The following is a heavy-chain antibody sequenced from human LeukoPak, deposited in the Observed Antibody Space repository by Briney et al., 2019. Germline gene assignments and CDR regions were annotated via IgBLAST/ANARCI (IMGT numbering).Heavy chain of an antibody. Sequence: GGSLRLSCAASGFTFSSYGMHWVRQAPGKGLEWVAVIWYDGSNKYYADSVKGRFTISRDNSKNTLYLQMNSLRAEDTAVYYCARDMGDYSSTDYWGQGTLVTVSS. CDR3: ARDMGDYSSTDY. D-gene: IGHD2-15*01. CDR2: IWYDGSNK. J-gene: IGHJ4*02. CDR1: GFTFSSYG. V-gene: IGHV3-33*01.